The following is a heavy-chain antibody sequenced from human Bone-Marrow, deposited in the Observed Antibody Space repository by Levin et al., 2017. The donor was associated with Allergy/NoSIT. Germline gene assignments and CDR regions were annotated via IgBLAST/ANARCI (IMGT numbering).Heavy chain of an antibody. V-gene: IGHV1-69*06. CDR3: ARDRPGSIVVVPAAKGGGLYYYYMDG. CDR2: IIPIFGTA. Sequence: PGGSLRLSCKASGGTFSSYAISWVRQAPGQGLEWMGGIIPIFGTANYAQKFQGRVTITADKSTSTAYMELSSLRSEDTAGYYCARDRPGSIVVVPAAKGGGLYYYYMDGWGKGTTVTVSS. CDR1: GGTFSSYA. J-gene: IGHJ6*03. D-gene: IGHD2-2*01.